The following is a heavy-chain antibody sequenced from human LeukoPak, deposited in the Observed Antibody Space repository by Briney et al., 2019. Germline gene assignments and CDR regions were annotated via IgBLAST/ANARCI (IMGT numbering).Heavy chain of an antibody. V-gene: IGHV1-46*01. CDR1: GYTFTSYY. CDR2: INPSGGST. Sequence: GASVKVSCKASGYTFTSYYMHWVRQAPGQGLEWMGIINPSGGSTSYAQKFQGRVTMTRDTSTSTVYMELSSLRSEDTAVYYCASSYYGSGSYSRHYYYYGMDVWGQGTTVTVS. D-gene: IGHD3-10*01. CDR3: ASSYYGSGSYSRHYYYYGMDV. J-gene: IGHJ6*02.